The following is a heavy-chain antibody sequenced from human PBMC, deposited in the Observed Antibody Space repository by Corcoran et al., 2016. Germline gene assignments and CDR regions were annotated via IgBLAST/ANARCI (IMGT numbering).Heavy chain of an antibody. V-gene: IGHV1-46*01. CDR1: GYTFTSYY. J-gene: IGHJ6*02. Sequence: QVQLVQSGAEVKKPGASVKVSCKASGYTFTSYYMHRVRQAPGQGLEWMGIINPSGGSTSYAQKFQGRVTMTRDTSTSTVYMELSSLRSEDTAVYYCASGNPRRYDILTGYSETEGYYYYGMDVWGQGTTVTVSS. D-gene: IGHD3-9*01. CDR2: INPSGGST. CDR3: ASGNPRRYDILTGYSETEGYYYYGMDV.